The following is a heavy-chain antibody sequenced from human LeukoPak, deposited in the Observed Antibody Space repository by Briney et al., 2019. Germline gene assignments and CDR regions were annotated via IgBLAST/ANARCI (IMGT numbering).Heavy chain of an antibody. Sequence: SETLSLTCTVSGYSISSGYYWGWIRQPPGKGLEWIGSIYHSGSTYYNPSLKSRVTISVDTSKNQFSLKLSSVTAADTAVYYCARVQRGVEFDYWGQGTLVTVSS. CDR3: ARVQRGVEFDY. CDR1: GYSISSGYY. J-gene: IGHJ4*02. D-gene: IGHD1-26*01. V-gene: IGHV4-38-2*02. CDR2: IYHSGST.